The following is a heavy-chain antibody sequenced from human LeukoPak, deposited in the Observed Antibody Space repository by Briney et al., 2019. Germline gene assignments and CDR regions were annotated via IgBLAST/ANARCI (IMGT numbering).Heavy chain of an antibody. Sequence: SGTLSLTCAVSGGSISSSNWWSWVRQPPGKGLEWIGEIYHSGSTYYNPSLKSRVTTSVDTSKNQFSLKLSSVTAADTAVYYCASSLWFGELYNYWGQGTLVTVSS. J-gene: IGHJ4*02. CDR2: IYHSGST. CDR3: ASSLWFGELYNY. CDR1: GGSISSSNW. V-gene: IGHV4-4*02. D-gene: IGHD3-10*01.